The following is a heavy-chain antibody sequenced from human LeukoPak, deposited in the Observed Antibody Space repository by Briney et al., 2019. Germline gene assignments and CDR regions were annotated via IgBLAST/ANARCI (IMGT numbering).Heavy chain of an antibody. CDR3: ARVEGVTSDTHFVFDS. Sequence: GGSLRLSCRASGFTFNTYSMNWVRQAPGKGLEWVSAITSSSRNIYYASSVKGRFTISRDNSKNSLFLQRNILREDDTGFYFCARVEGVTSDTHFVFDSWGQGTLVTVSS. CDR2: ITSSSRNI. J-gene: IGHJ4*02. V-gene: IGHV3-21*03. D-gene: IGHD4-23*01. CDR1: GFTFNTYS.